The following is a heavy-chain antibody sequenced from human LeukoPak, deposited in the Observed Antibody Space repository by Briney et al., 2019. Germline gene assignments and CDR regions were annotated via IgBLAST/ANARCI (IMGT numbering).Heavy chain of an antibody. Sequence: SVKVSCKASGGTFSSYAISWVRQAPGQGLEWMGGIIPIFGTANYAQKFQGRVTITADESTSTAYMELSSLRSEDTAVYYCAGIPERSWGPSGAPIDPWGQGTLVTVSS. CDR3: AGIPERSWGPSGAPIDP. V-gene: IGHV1-69*01. CDR1: GGTFSSYA. CDR2: IIPIFGTA. D-gene: IGHD1-26*01. J-gene: IGHJ5*02.